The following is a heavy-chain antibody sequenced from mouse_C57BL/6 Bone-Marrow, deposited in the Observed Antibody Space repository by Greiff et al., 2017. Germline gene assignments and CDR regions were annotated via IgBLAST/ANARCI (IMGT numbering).Heavy chain of an antibody. J-gene: IGHJ4*01. CDR1: GFNIKDYY. Sequence: VQLQQSGAELVKPGASVKLSCTASGFNIKDYYMHWVKQRTEQGLEWIGRIDPGDGETKYTPKFQGKATITADTSANTAYLQLSSLTSEDTAVYDCARVYYDYRYCYAMDFGGQGTAVTVSS. CDR2: IDPGDGET. V-gene: IGHV14-2*01. D-gene: IGHD2-4*01. CDR3: ARVYYDYRYCYAMDF.